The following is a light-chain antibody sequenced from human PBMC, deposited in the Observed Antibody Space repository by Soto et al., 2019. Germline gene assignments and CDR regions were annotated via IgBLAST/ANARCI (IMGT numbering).Light chain of an antibody. V-gene: IGLV2-14*01. J-gene: IGLJ1*01. CDR2: GVT. CDR1: SSVVCGYNY. Sequence: QSALTQPASVSGSPGQSITISCTGTSSVVCGYNYVSWYQQHPGIAPKLLIYGVTNRPSGVSTRFSGSKSGNTASLTISGLQAEDEADYHCSSYTSASTLLYLFGTGTKLTVL. CDR3: SSYTSASTLLYL.